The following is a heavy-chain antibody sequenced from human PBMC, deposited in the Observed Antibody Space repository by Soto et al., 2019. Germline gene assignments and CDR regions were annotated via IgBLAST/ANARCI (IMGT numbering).Heavy chain of an antibody. Sequence: EVQLVESGGGLVQPGRSLRLSCAASGFTFDDYAMHWVRQAPGKGLEWVSGISWNSGSIGYADSVKGRFTISRDNAKNSLYLQMNSLRAEDTALYYCANRPRLKIVVVVAATRGHYWGQGTLVTVSS. V-gene: IGHV3-9*01. CDR1: GFTFDDYA. CDR2: ISWNSGSI. D-gene: IGHD2-15*01. CDR3: ANRPRLKIVVVVAATRGHY. J-gene: IGHJ4*02.